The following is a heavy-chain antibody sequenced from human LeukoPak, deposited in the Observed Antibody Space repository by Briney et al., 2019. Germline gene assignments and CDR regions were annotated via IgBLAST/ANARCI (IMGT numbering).Heavy chain of an antibody. D-gene: IGHD3-10*01. Sequence: GGSLRLSCAASGFIFSSYSMNWVRQAPGQGLEWVSYISSSSSTIYYADSVKGRFTISRDNSKNTLYLHMNSLRAEDTDVYYCAKGYYGSGSYGWFDPWGQGTLVTVSS. CDR2: ISSSSSTI. V-gene: IGHV3-48*01. CDR3: AKGYYGSGSYGWFDP. J-gene: IGHJ5*02. CDR1: GFIFSSYS.